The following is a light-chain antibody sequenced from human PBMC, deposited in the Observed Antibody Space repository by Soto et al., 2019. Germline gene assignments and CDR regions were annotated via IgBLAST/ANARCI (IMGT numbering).Light chain of an antibody. V-gene: IGLV2-8*01. Sequence: QSALTQPPSASGSPGQSVAISCTGTSSDVGGYNYVSWYQQHPGKAPKLMIYEVNKRPSGVPDRFSGYKSGKTASLTVSGLQAEDEADYNCSSYAGSSKVFGTGTKVTVL. CDR3: SSYAGSSKV. CDR1: SSDVGGYNY. J-gene: IGLJ1*01. CDR2: EVN.